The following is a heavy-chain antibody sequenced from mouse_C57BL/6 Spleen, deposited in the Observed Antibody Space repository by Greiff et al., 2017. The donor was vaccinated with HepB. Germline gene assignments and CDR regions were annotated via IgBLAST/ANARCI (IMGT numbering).Heavy chain of an antibody. J-gene: IGHJ4*01. CDR2: ISDGGSYT. D-gene: IGHD2-4*01. CDR3: ARDSDYDYDDYAMDY. Sequence: EVQLVESGGGLVKPGGSLKLSCAASGFTFSSYAMSWVRQTPEKRLEWVATISDGGSYTYYPDNVKGRFTISRDNAKNNLYLQMSHLKSEDTAMYYCARDSDYDYDDYAMDYWGQGTSVTVSS. V-gene: IGHV5-4*01. CDR1: GFTFSSYA.